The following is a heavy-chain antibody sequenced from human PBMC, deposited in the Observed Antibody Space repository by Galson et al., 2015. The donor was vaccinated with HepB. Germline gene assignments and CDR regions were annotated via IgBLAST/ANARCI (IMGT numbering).Heavy chain of an antibody. CDR1: GYTFTSYA. CDR3: ARDGFFEQASAD. Sequence: SVKVSCKASGYTFTSYAMHWVRQAPGQRLEWMGWINAGNGNTKYSQKFQGRVTITRDTSASTAYMELSSLRSEDTAVYYCARDGFFEQASADWGQGTLVTVSS. J-gene: IGHJ4*02. V-gene: IGHV1-3*01. D-gene: IGHD3-3*01. CDR2: INAGNGNT.